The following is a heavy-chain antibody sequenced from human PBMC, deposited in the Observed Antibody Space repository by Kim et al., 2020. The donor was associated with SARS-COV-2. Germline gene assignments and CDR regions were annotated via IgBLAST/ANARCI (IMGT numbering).Heavy chain of an antibody. D-gene: IGHD3-10*01. V-gene: IGHV1-2*02. J-gene: IGHJ5*02. Sequence: ASVKVSCKASGYTFTGYYMHWVRQAPGQGLEWMGWIDPNSGGTNYAQKFQGRVTMTRDTSISTAYMELSRLRSDDTAVYYCAREGITMVRGVRSWFDPWGQGTLGTVS. CDR1: GYTFTGYY. CDR2: IDPNSGGT. CDR3: AREGITMVRGVRSWFDP.